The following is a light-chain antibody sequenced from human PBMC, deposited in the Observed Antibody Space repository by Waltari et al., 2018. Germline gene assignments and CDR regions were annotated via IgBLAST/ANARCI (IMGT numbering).Light chain of an antibody. V-gene: IGLV3-19*01. CDR1: SLRSYY. CDR2: GKN. Sequence: SSELTQDPAVSVALGQTVRITCQGDSLRSYYASWYQQKTGQAPVLVIYGKNNRTSGIPDRFSGSSSGNTASLTITGAQAEDEADYYGNSRDSSGNHVVFGGGTKLTVL. CDR3: NSRDSSGNHVV. J-gene: IGLJ2*01.